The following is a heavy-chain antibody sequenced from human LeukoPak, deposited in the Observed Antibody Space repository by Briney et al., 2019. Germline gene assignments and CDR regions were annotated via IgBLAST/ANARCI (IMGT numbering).Heavy chain of an antibody. CDR1: GFTFDDYA. CDR2: ISWNSGSI. Sequence: GGSLRLSCAASGFTFDDYAMHWVRQAPGKGLEWVSGISWNSGSIGYADSVKGRFTISRDNAKNSLYLQMNSLRAEDTALYYCAKGREYSSLSFDYWGQGTLVTVSS. CDR3: AKGREYSSLSFDY. V-gene: IGHV3-9*01. D-gene: IGHD6-6*01. J-gene: IGHJ4*02.